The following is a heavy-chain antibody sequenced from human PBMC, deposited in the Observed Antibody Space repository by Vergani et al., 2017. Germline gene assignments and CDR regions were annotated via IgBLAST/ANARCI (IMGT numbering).Heavy chain of an antibody. CDR3: ARDRSIAAAGTPSYYYGMDV. CDR2: INPSGGSP. V-gene: IGHV1-46*01. CDR1: GYTFTSYY. J-gene: IGHJ6*02. Sequence: QVQLVQSGAEVKKPGASVKVSCKASGYTFTSYYMHWVRQAPGQGLEWMGIINPSGGSPSYAQKFQGRVTMTRDTSTSTVYMELSSLRSEDTAVYYCARDRSIAAAGTPSYYYGMDVWGQGTTVTVSS. D-gene: IGHD6-13*01.